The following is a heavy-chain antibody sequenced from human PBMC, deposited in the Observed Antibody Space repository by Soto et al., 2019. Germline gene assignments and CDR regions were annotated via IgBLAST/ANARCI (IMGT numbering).Heavy chain of an antibody. V-gene: IGHV3-23*01. CDR3: AIAHYYGSGSFLVY. CDR1: GFTFSSYA. J-gene: IGHJ4*02. Sequence: GGSLRLSCAASGFTFSSYAMSWVRQAPGKGLEWVSVISGSGGSTYYADSVKGRFTISRDNSKNTLYLQMNSLRAEDTAVYYCAIAHYYGSGSFLVYWGQGTLVTVSS. D-gene: IGHD3-10*01. CDR2: ISGSGGST.